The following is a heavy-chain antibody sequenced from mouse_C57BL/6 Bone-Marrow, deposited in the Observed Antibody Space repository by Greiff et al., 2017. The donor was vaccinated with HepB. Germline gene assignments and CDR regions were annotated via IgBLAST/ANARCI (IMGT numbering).Heavy chain of an antibody. V-gene: IGHV1-80*01. Sequence: QVQLQQSGAELVKPGASVKISCKASGYAFSSYWMNWVKQRPGKGLEWIGQIYPGDGDTNYNGKFKGKATLTADKSSSTAYMQLSSLTSEDSAVYFCASSVRSLYYGLSYYFDYWGQGTTLTVSS. J-gene: IGHJ2*01. CDR1: GYAFSSYW. CDR3: ASSVRSLYYGLSYYFDY. CDR2: IYPGDGDT. D-gene: IGHD1-1*01.